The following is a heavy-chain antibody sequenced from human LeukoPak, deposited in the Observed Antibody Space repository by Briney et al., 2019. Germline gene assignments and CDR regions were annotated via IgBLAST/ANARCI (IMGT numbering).Heavy chain of an antibody. CDR2: IWYDGSNK. J-gene: IGHJ4*02. Sequence: PGRSLRLSCAASGFTFSSHGMHWVRQAPGKGLEWVAVIWYDGSNKYYADSVKGRFTISRDNSKNTLYLQMNSLRAEDTAVYYCARNSGSYRIDYWGQGTLVTVSS. CDR3: ARNSGSYRIDY. V-gene: IGHV3-33*01. D-gene: IGHD1-26*01. CDR1: GFTFSSHG.